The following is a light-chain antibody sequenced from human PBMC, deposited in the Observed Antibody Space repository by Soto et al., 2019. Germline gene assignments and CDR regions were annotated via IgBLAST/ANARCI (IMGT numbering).Light chain of an antibody. CDR2: HAS. CDR1: QNIDRW. CDR3: QHYNSYGT. Sequence: DIQMTQSPSTLPASVGDKVTITFRASQNIDRWVAWYQQKSGKAPXXLIYHASSFETGVPSRFSGSGSGTEFTLTISSVQPDDFASYYCQHYNSYGTFGQGTKVDIK. J-gene: IGKJ1*01. V-gene: IGKV1-5*01.